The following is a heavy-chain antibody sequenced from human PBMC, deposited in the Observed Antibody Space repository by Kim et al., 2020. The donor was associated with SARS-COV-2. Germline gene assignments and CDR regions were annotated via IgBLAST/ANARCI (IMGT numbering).Heavy chain of an antibody. CDR3: ARDGYNFIPFDS. CDR2: ISGTGFNT. CDR1: GFTLSAYA. D-gene: IGHD5-18*01. Sequence: GGSLRLSCAASGFTLSAYAMSWVRQAPGKGLEWVAFISGTGFNTYYVDSVKGRFTVSRDDSQNTLYLQLSSLRVEDTAIYYCARDGYNFIPFDSWGPGT. J-gene: IGHJ4*02. V-gene: IGHV3-23*01.